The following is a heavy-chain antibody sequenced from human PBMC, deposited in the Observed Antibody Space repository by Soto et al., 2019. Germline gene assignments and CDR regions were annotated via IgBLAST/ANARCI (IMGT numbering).Heavy chain of an antibody. Sequence: QVQLVQSGAEVKKPGSSVKVSCKASGGTFSSFTISWVRQAPGQGLECMGGIIPIYGRANYAQKFQGRVTITVDASTRTDYMELSRLSSEDTAVYYCSKDRRADWESYYYYAMDVWGQGTTVTVSS. CDR3: SKDRRADWESYYYYAMDV. J-gene: IGHJ6*02. V-gene: IGHV1-69*01. CDR1: GGTFSSFT. CDR2: IIPIYGRA. D-gene: IGHD1-26*01.